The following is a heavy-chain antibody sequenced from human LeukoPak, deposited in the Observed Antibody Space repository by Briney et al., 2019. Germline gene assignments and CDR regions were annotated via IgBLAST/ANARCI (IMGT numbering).Heavy chain of an antibody. Sequence: SETLSLTCAVYGGSFSGYYWSWIRQPPGKGLEWIGEINHSGSTNNNPSLKSRVTISVDTSKNQFSLKLSSVTAADTAVYYCASRTMFYGGDFDYWGQGTLVTVSS. V-gene: IGHV4-34*01. CDR1: GGSFSGYY. CDR2: INHSGST. CDR3: ASRTMFYGGDFDY. D-gene: IGHD4-23*01. J-gene: IGHJ4*02.